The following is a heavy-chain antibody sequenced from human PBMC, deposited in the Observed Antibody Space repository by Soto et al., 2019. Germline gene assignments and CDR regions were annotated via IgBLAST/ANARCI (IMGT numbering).Heavy chain of an antibody. J-gene: IGHJ6*03. CDR3: ARETPLPFRDSSSSFHYYYYYYMDV. CDR2: IYYSGST. D-gene: IGHD6-6*01. CDR1: HFSISRYY. V-gene: IGHV4-59*01. Sequence: PPEPLTLTRTVSHFSISRYYWWWILQPPTKGLEWNGYIYYSGSTNYNPSLKSRVTISVDTSKNQFSLKLSSVTAADTAVYYCARETPLPFRDSSSSFHYYYYYYMDVWGKGTTVTVSS.